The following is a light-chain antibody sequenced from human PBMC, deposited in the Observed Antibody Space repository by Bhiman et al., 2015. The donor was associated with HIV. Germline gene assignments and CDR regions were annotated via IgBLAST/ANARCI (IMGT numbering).Light chain of an antibody. V-gene: IGLV1-50*01. Sequence: QSVLAQPPSVSGAPGQRVTISCTGSSSNIGADFDVNWYQQLPGTVPKLLIYDNNNRPSGVPDRFSGSKSGTSASLAITGLRSEDEADYYCGTWDNSLSTGGVFGTGTKVTVL. CDR2: DNN. CDR3: GTWDNSLSTGGV. J-gene: IGLJ1*01. CDR1: SSNIGADFD.